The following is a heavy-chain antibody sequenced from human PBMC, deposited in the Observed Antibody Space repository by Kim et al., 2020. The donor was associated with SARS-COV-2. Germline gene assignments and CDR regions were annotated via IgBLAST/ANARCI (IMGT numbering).Heavy chain of an antibody. V-gene: IGHV4-34*01. CDR2: INHSGST. Sequence: SETLSLTCAVYGGSFSGYYWSWIRQPPGKGLEWIGEINHSGSTNYNPSLKSRVTISVDTSKNQFSLKLSSVTAADTAVYYCAKKGNSGSYIWFDPWGQGTLVTVSS. D-gene: IGHD1-26*01. CDR3: AKKGNSGSYIWFDP. J-gene: IGHJ5*02. CDR1: GGSFSGYY.